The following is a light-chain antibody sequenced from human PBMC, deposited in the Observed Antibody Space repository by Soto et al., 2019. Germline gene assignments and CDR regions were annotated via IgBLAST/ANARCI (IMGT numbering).Light chain of an antibody. CDR1: QGISSA. V-gene: IGKV1-13*02. Sequence: AIQLTQSPCSLSASVGDRVTITCRASQGISSALAWYQQTPGKAPNLLIYDASTLVSGVPSRFSGSGSGTDFTLTISSLQPKDFATYYCQQFNSYPRTFGGGTKVEIK. J-gene: IGKJ4*01. CDR3: QQFNSYPRT. CDR2: DAS.